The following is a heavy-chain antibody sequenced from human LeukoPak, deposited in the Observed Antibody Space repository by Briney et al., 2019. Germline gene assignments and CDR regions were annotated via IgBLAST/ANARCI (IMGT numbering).Heavy chain of an antibody. CDR3: ARHLVVPAAHGGGAFDI. CDR2: IYYGGST. Sequence: SETLSLTCTVSGGSISSSSYYWGWIRQPPGKGLEWIGSIYYGGSTYYNPSLKSRVTISVDTSKNQFSLKLSSVTAADTAVYYCARHLVVPAAHGGGAFDIWGQGTMVTVSS. D-gene: IGHD2-2*01. CDR1: GGSISSSSYY. V-gene: IGHV4-39*01. J-gene: IGHJ3*02.